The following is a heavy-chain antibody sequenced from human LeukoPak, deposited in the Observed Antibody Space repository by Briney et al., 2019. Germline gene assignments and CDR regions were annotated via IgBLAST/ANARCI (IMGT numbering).Heavy chain of an antibody. CDR3: ARSGSSSGYYSYYFDY. V-gene: IGHV1-8*02. Sequence: ASVNVSCKASGYTFTSYDINWVRQATGQGLEWMGWMNPNSGNTGYAQKFQGRVTMTRNTSISTAYMELSSLRSEDTAVYYCARSGSSSGYYSYYFDYWGQGTLVTVSS. J-gene: IGHJ4*02. D-gene: IGHD3-22*01. CDR1: GYTFTSYD. CDR2: MNPNSGNT.